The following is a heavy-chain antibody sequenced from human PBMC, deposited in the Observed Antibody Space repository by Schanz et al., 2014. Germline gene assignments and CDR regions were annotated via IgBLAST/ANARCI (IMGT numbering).Heavy chain of an antibody. J-gene: IGHJ4*02. CDR2: MYINSGST. CDR1: GFTVNTNY. Sequence: EVQVVESGGCLVRPGGSLRLSCAVSGFTVNTNYMSWVRQAPGKGLEWISSMYINSGSTQYADSVKGRFTISRDDSKNTLYLQMNSLRAEDTAVYYCAVLGGFGELPLDYRGQGTLVTVSS. V-gene: IGHV3-66*02. D-gene: IGHD3-10*01. CDR3: AVLGGFGELPLDY.